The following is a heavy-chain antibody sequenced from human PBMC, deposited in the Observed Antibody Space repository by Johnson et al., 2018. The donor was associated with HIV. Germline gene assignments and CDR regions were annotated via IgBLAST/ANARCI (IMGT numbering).Heavy chain of an antibody. D-gene: IGHD2-2*01. V-gene: IGHV3-7*05. Sequence: EVQLVESGGGLVQPGGSLRLSCAASGFTFSRYWMSWVRQAPGKGLEWVANIKQDGSEKYYVDSVKGRFTISRDNAKNSEYLQMNSLRAEDTAVYYCARGTLAACDIWGQGTMVTVSS. CDR1: GFTFSRYW. CDR3: ARGTLAACDI. CDR2: IKQDGSEK. J-gene: IGHJ3*02.